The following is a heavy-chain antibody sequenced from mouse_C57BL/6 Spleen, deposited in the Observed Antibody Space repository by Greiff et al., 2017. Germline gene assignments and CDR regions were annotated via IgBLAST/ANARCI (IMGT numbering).Heavy chain of an antibody. D-gene: IGHD1-1*01. J-gene: IGHJ1*03. CDR2: IDPSDSYT. V-gene: IGHV1-69*01. CDR3: ARSYYGSSYWYFDV. CDR1: GYTFTSYW. Sequence: QVQLQQPGAELVMPGASVKLSCKASGYTFTSYWMHWVKQWPGQGLEWIGEIDPSDSYTNYNQKFKGKSTLTVDKSSSTAYMQLSSLTSEDSAVYYCARSYYGSSYWYFDVWGTGTTVTVSS.